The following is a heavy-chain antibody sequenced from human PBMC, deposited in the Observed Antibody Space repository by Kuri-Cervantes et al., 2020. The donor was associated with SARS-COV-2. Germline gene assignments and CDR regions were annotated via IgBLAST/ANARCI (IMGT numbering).Heavy chain of an antibody. J-gene: IGHJ6*02. CDR2: INPNSGGT. V-gene: IGHV1-2*02. CDR1: GYTFTGYY. CDR3: ARDFQSKSGYYYYGMDV. Sequence: SVKVSCKASGYTFTGYYMHWVRQAPGQGLEWMGWINPNSGGTNYAQKFQGRVTMTSDTSISTAYMELSRLRSDDTAVYYCARDFQSKSGYYYYGMDVWGQGTTVTVSS. D-gene: IGHD2/OR15-2a*01.